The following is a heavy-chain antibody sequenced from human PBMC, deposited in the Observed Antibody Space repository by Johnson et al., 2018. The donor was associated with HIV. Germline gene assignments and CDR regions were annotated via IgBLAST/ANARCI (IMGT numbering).Heavy chain of an antibody. D-gene: IGHD2-15*01. Sequence: QVQLVESGGGVVQPGRSLTLSCTPSGFTFTTYIMHWVRQAPGKGLEWVAFISYDGNDRNYADFVKGRFTISRDNSKNTLSLQLNSLRPEDTAVYYCARGGDCGGGRFYLHDAFDVWGPWTVVTVSS. CDR3: ARGGDCGGGRFYLHDAFDV. CDR2: ISYDGNDR. J-gene: IGHJ3*01. V-gene: IGHV3-30*04. CDR1: GFTFTTYI.